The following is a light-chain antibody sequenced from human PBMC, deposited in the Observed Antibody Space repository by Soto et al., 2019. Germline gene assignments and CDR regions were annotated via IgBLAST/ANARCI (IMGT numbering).Light chain of an antibody. Sequence: QSVLTQPPSASGTPGQRVTISCSGSSSNIGSNTVNWYQHLPGTAPRLLIYNNNPRPSGVPDRFSGSKSGTSASLAISGLQSEDEADFYCSAWDDSLNAVGFGGGTKLTVL. CDR3: SAWDDSLNAVG. CDR2: NNN. J-gene: IGLJ2*01. CDR1: SSNIGSNT. V-gene: IGLV1-44*01.